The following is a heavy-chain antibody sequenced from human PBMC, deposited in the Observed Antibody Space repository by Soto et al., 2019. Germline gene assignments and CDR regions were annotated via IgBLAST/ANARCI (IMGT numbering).Heavy chain of an antibody. CDR1: GFTFSNAW. J-gene: IGHJ4*02. D-gene: IGHD1-20*01. CDR3: ATKRTGITTIGPGY. Sequence: GGSLRLSCAASGFTFSNAWMNWVRQAPGKGLEWVGRIKSKTHGGTADYAAPVKGRFTISRDDSENALYLQMDSLKTEDTAVYYCATKRTGITTIGPGYWGQGTLVTVSS. CDR2: IKSKTHGGTA. V-gene: IGHV3-15*01.